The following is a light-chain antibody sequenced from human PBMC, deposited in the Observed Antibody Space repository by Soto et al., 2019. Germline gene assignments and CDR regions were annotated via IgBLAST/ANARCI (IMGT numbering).Light chain of an antibody. J-gene: IGKJ1*01. Sequence: EIVLTQSPGTLSLSPGERATLSCRASQSVNSNYLAWYQQRPGQAPRLLMYSASTRAIGISDSFSGSGSGTDFTLTISRLEPEDFAVYVCQQFGSSPLWTFGQGTKVEI. V-gene: IGKV3-20*01. CDR1: QSVNSNY. CDR2: SAS. CDR3: QQFGSSPLWT.